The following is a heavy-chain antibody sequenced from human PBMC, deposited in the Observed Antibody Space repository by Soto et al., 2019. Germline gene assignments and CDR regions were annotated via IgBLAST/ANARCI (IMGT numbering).Heavy chain of an antibody. D-gene: IGHD3-22*01. J-gene: IGHJ4*02. Sequence: GGSLRLSCAASGFTFTNHDMSWVRQAPGKGLEWVSSASGGGGGTYYADSVKGRFTISRDNSKNTLYLQMNSLRVEDTAVYYCVKAFGSSGYRHYFDYWGQG. CDR2: ASGGGGGT. V-gene: IGHV3-23*01. CDR1: GFTFTNHD. CDR3: VKAFGSSGYRHYFDY.